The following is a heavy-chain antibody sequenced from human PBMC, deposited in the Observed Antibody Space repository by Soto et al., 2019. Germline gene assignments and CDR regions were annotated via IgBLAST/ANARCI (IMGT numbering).Heavy chain of an antibody. D-gene: IGHD3-3*01. J-gene: IGHJ6*02. CDR1: GGSISSYY. V-gene: IGHV4-59*01. CDR2: IYYSGST. CDR3: ASSFGEDFWSGHPYYYGMDV. Sequence: ASETLSLTCTVSGGSISSYYWSWIRQPPGEGLEWIGYIYYSGSTNYNPSLKSRVTISVDTSKNQFSLKLSSVTAADTAVYYCASSFGEDFWSGHPYYYGMDVWGQGTTVTVSS.